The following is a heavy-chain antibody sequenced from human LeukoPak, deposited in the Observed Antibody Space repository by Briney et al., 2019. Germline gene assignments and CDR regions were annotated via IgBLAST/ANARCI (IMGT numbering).Heavy chain of an antibody. CDR3: ARLPKYRIVAAGKGGRHYYYGMDV. CDR1: GGSFSGYY. J-gene: IGHJ6*02. CDR2: INHSGST. D-gene: IGHD6-13*01. Sequence: PSETLSLTCAVYGGSFSGYYWSWIRQPPGKGLEWIGEINHSGSTNYNPSLKSRVTISVDTSKNQFSLKLSSVTAADTAVYYCARLPKYRIVAAGKGGRHYYYGMDVWGQGTTVTVSS. V-gene: IGHV4-34*01.